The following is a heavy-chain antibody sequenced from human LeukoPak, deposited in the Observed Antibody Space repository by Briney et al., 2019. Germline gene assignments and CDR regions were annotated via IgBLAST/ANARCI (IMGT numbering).Heavy chain of an antibody. CDR1: GGSFSGYY. Sequence: SETLSLTCAVYGGSFSGYYWSWIRQPPGKGLEWIGEINHSGSTNYNPSLKSRVTISVDTSKNQFSLKLSSVTAADTAVYYCARGAPSSSWLFGYWGQGTLVTVSS. CDR2: INHSGST. D-gene: IGHD6-13*01. CDR3: ARGAPSSSWLFGY. V-gene: IGHV4-34*01. J-gene: IGHJ4*02.